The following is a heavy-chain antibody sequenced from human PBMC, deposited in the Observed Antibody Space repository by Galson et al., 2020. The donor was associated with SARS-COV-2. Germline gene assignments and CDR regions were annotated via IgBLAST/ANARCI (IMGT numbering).Heavy chain of an antibody. CDR3: ARASGSWQGAYYYYYGMDV. D-gene: IGHD6-13*01. V-gene: IGHV4-59*01. CDR2: IYYSGST. Sequence: ETSETLSLTCTVSGGSISSYYWSWIRQPPGKGLEWIGYIYYSGSTNYNPSLKSRVTISVDTSKNQFSLKLSSVTAADTAVYYCARASGSWQGAYYYYYGMDVWGQGTTVTVSS. CDR1: GGSISSYY. J-gene: IGHJ6*02.